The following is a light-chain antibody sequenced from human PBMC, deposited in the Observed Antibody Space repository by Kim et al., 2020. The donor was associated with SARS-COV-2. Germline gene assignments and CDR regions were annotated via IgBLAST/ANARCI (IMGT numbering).Light chain of an antibody. V-gene: IGKV1-39*01. CDR2: ATS. Sequence: SASVGDRVTITCRPSQIVAEYLHWYQQKPGKAPKLLIYATSDLQHGVPSRFSGARSGTEFTLTINSLRLEDFATYYCQQSHSTPYNFGQGTKLEI. CDR3: QQSHSTPYN. CDR1: QIVAEY. J-gene: IGKJ2*01.